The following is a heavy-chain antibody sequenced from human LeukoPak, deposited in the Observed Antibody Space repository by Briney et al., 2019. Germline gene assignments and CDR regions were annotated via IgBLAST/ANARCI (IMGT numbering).Heavy chain of an antibody. CDR1: GYTFTGYY. Sequence: ASVKVSRKASGYTFTGYYMHWVRQAPGQGLEWMGWINPNSGGTNYAQKFQGRVTMTRDTSISTAYMELSRLRSDDTAVYYCARDAALLRYFDWSAYYYGMDVWGQGTTVTVSS. D-gene: IGHD3-9*01. V-gene: IGHV1-2*02. CDR3: ARDAALLRYFDWSAYYYGMDV. J-gene: IGHJ6*02. CDR2: INPNSGGT.